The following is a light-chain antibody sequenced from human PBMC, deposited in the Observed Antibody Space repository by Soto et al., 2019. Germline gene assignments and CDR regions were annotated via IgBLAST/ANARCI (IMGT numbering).Light chain of an antibody. J-gene: IGKJ5*01. CDR2: GAS. Sequence: EIVLTQSPGTLSLSPGARATLSCRASQSVSSSYLAWYQQKPGQAPRLLIYGASSRATDIPDRFSGSGSGTDFTLTISRLEPEDFAVYYCQQYSSSPITFGQGTRLEIK. V-gene: IGKV3-20*01. CDR1: QSVSSSY. CDR3: QQYSSSPIT.